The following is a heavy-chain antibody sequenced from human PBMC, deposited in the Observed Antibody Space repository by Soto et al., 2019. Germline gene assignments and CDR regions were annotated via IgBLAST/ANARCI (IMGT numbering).Heavy chain of an antibody. CDR2: IYYSGST. V-gene: IGHV4-59*01. J-gene: IGHJ5*02. D-gene: IGHD3-3*01. CDR3: ARGPYYDFWSGYRGEGWFDP. CDR1: GGSISSYY. Sequence: PSETLSLTCTVSGGSISSYYWSWIRQPPGKGLEWIGYIYYSGSTNYNPPLKSRVTISVDTSKNQFSLKLSSVTAADTAVYYCARGPYYDFWSGYRGEGWFDPWGQGTLVTVSS.